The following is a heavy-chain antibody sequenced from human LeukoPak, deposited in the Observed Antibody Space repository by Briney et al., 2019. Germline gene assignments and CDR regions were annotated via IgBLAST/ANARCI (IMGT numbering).Heavy chain of an antibody. Sequence: GGSLRLSCAASGFAFSNHAMTWVRQAPGEGLQWVSTISDTGKTTFYRDSVRGRFTISRDISNNTPYLQMDGLRADDTAVYYCARGGAYDYGVLDAWGQGTLVTVSS. CDR1: GFAFSNHA. J-gene: IGHJ5*02. CDR2: ISDTGKTT. D-gene: IGHD4/OR15-4a*01. CDR3: ARGGAYDYGVLDA. V-gene: IGHV3-23*01.